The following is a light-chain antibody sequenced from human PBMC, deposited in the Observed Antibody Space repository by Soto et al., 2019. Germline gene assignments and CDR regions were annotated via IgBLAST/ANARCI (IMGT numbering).Light chain of an antibody. CDR3: SSYTSSSTLDV. V-gene: IGLV2-14*01. Sequence: QSVLTQPASVSGSPGQSITISCPGTSSDVGGYNYVSWYQQHPGKAPKLLIYEVSNRPSGVSNRFSGSKSGNTASLTISGLKAEDEDDYYCSSYTSSSTLDVFGTGTKLTVL. CDR1: SSDVGGYNY. CDR2: EVS. J-gene: IGLJ1*01.